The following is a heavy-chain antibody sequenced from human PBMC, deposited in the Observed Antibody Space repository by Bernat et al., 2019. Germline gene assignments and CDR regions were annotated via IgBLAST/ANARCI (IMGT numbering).Heavy chain of an antibody. V-gene: IGHV3-23*01. CDR3: AKGSSGYDFDY. J-gene: IGHJ4*02. Sequence: EVQLLESGGGLVQPGGSLRLSCAASGFTFSSYAMSWVRQAPGKGLEWFSAISGSGGRTYYADSVKGRFTIARDNSKNTLYLQMNRLRAEDTAVYYCAKGSSGYDFDYWGQGTLVTVSS. D-gene: IGHD5-12*01. CDR1: GFTFSSYA. CDR2: ISGSGGRT.